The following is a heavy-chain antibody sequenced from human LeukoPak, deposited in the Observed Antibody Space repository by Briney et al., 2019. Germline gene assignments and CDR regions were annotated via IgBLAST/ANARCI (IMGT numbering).Heavy chain of an antibody. V-gene: IGHV3-21*04. J-gene: IGHJ4*02. CDR3: ARHILGGYSYGIFDY. D-gene: IGHD5-18*01. CDR1: GFTFKNYG. CDR2: ISSSSSYI. Sequence: GGSLRLSCAASGFTFKNYGMHWVRQAPGKGLEWVSSISSSSSYIYYADSVKGRFTISRDNAKNTLYLQMNSLRAEDTAVYYCARHILGGYSYGIFDYWGQGTLVTVSS.